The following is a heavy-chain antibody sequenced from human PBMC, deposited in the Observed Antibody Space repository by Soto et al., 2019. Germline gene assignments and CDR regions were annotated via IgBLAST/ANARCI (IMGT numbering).Heavy chain of an antibody. CDR1: GGSFSGYY. CDR2: INHSGST. CDR3: ARGGRFPPDTIFWPRERYYYYGMDV. Sequence: QVQLQQWGAGLLKPSETLSLTCAVYGGSFSGYYWSWIRQPPGKGLEWIGEINHSGSTNYNPSLKSRVTISVDTSKNQFSLKLSSVTAADTAVYYCARGGRFPPDTIFWPRERYYYYGMDVWGQGTTVTVSS. V-gene: IGHV4-34*01. J-gene: IGHJ6*02. D-gene: IGHD3-3*01.